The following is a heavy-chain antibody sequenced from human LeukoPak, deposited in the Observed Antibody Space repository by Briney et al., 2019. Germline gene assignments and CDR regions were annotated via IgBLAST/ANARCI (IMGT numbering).Heavy chain of an antibody. CDR2: INPNSGGT. Sequence: ASVKVSCKASGYTFTMYYIHWVRQAPGQGLEWMGWINPNSGGTNYAQKFQGRVTMTRDTSISTAYMELSRLRSDDTAVYYCARDYTYCSGGSCSPGSWFDPWGQGTLVTVSS. J-gene: IGHJ5*02. CDR3: ARDYTYCSGGSCSPGSWFDP. D-gene: IGHD2-15*01. V-gene: IGHV1-2*02. CDR1: GYTFTMYY.